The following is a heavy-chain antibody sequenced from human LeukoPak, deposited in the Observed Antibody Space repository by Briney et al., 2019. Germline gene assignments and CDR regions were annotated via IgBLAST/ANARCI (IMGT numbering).Heavy chain of an antibody. D-gene: IGHD4/OR15-4a*01. CDR2: IWYDGSNK. CDR3: ARGKNGAKSWAFDY. Sequence: GGSLRLSCAASGFTFSSYGMHWVRQAPGKGLEWVAVIWYDGSNKYYADSVKGRFTISRDNAKNSLYLEMDSLRAEDTALYYCARGKNGAKSWAFDYWGQGSLVIVSP. CDR1: GFTFSSYG. J-gene: IGHJ4*02. V-gene: IGHV3-33*01.